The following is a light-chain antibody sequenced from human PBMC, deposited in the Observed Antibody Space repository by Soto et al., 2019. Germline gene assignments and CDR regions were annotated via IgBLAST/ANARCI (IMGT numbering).Light chain of an antibody. CDR2: EVT. J-gene: IGLJ3*02. Sequence: QSVLTQPPSASGSPGQSVTISCTGTSSDVGAYNYVSWYQQHAGKAPKLVIYEVTKRPSGVPDRFSGSKSANTASLTVSGLQAEDEAYYYCSSFASSNTWVFGGGTKVTVL. V-gene: IGLV2-8*01. CDR1: SSDVGAYNY. CDR3: SSFASSNTWV.